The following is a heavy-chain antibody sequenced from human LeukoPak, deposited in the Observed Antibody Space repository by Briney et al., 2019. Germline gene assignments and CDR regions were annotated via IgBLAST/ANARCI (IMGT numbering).Heavy chain of an antibody. CDR3: ARVGGIVPMVFPLDY. V-gene: IGHV3-74*01. J-gene: IGHJ4*02. CDR1: GFTFSSYW. CDR2: INTDGSST. D-gene: IGHD2-8*01. Sequence: GGSLRLSCAASGFTFSSYWMHWVRQAPGKGLVWVSRINTDGSSTSYADSVKGRFTISRDNAKNTLYLQMNSLRAEDTAVYYCARVGGIVPMVFPLDYWGQGTLVTVSS.